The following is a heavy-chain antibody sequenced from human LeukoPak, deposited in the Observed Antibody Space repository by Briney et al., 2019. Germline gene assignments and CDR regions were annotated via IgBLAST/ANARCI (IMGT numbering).Heavy chain of an antibody. J-gene: IGHJ5*02. D-gene: IGHD4-17*01. CDR2: IYHGGNT. Sequence: SQTLSLTCAVSGGSVDKTAYSWSWIRQPPGKGLEWIGYIYHGGNTYYNPSLKSRVTISVDRSKNHFSLTLTSVTAADTAVYYCAKNRDYGDYSNWFVPWGQGVLVTVSS. CDR3: AKNRDYGDYSNWFVP. CDR1: GGSVDKTAYS. V-gene: IGHV4-30-2*01.